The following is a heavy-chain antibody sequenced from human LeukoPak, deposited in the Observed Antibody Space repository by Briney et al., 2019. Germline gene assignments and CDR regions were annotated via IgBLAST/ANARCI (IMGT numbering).Heavy chain of an antibody. Sequence: ASVKVSCKASGYTFTGYYMHWVRQAPGQGLEWMGWINPNSGGTNYAQKFQGRVTMTRDTSISTAYMELSRLRSDDTAVYYCARAGGYSGYDAPYYFDYWGQGTRVTVSS. D-gene: IGHD5-12*01. CDR2: INPNSGGT. CDR1: GYTFTGYY. J-gene: IGHJ4*02. CDR3: ARAGGYSGYDAPYYFDY. V-gene: IGHV1-2*02.